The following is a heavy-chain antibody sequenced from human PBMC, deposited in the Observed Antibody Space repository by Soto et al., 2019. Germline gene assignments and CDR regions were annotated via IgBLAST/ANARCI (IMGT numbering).Heavy chain of an antibody. CDR2: LTETGGST. V-gene: IGHV3-23*01. Sequence: GSLRLSCAASGFTFDDYAMAWVRQAPGKGLEWVSALTETGGSTYYAASVKGRFTISRDNSRSTLYLQMDRLRVDDTAVYYCAKIKGAITFLHFDNWGQGTLVTVSS. D-gene: IGHD3-16*01. CDR3: AKIKGAITFLHFDN. CDR1: GFTFDDYA. J-gene: IGHJ4*02.